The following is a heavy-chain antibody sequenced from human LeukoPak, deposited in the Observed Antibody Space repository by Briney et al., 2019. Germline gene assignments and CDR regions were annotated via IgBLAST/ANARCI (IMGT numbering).Heavy chain of an antibody. CDR1: GFSFNNYA. J-gene: IGHJ4*02. CDR3: AKYAPPTTALTRFFDD. D-gene: IGHD4-17*01. V-gene: IGHV3-23*01. Sequence: GGSLRLSCAASGFSFNNYAMVWVRQTPGKGLEWVSVIGGAGGDIHYADSVKDRFSISRDNSKNTLYLQMNSLRAEDTAVYYRAKYAPPTTALTRFFDDWGQGTLVTVSS. CDR2: IGGAGGDI.